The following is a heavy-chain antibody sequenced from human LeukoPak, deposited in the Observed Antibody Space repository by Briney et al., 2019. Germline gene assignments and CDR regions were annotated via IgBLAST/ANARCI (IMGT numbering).Heavy chain of an antibody. V-gene: IGHV3-48*02. CDR2: ITSSSSTI. J-gene: IGHJ4*02. CDR1: GFTFNDHA. D-gene: IGHD3-10*01. CDR3: ARGDGWFGELLNFDY. Sequence: PGGSLRLSCAASGFTFNDHAMNWVRQAPGKGLEWVSYITSSSSTIYYADSVKGRFTISRDNAKNSLYLQMNSLRDEDTAVYYCARGDGWFGELLNFDYWGQGTLVTVSS.